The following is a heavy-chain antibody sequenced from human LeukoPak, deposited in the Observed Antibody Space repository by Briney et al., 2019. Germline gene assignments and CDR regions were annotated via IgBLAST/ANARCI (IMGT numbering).Heavy chain of an antibody. CDR3: ARRSSSSWYRGKGWFDP. CDR1: GGSISSYY. V-gene: IGHV4-4*07. Sequence: SETLSLTCTVSGGSISSYYWSWSRQPAGKGLEWVGRIYTSGSTNYNPSLKNRVTLSVDTSKNQFSLKLSSVTAADTAVYSCARRSSSSWYRGKGWFDPWGQGTLVTVSS. CDR2: IYTSGST. D-gene: IGHD6-13*01. J-gene: IGHJ5*02.